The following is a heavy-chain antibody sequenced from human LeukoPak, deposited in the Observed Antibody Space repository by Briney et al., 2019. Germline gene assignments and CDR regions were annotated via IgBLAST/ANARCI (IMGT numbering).Heavy chain of an antibody. Sequence: ALSLSCAASGFTFSSYGMHWVRQAPGKGLEWVAVIWYDGSNKYYADSVKGRFTISRDNSKNTLYLQMNSLRAEDTAVYYCAGDYDILTSGMDVWGQGTTVTVSS. J-gene: IGHJ6*02. CDR1: GFTFSSYG. D-gene: IGHD3-9*01. V-gene: IGHV3-33*01. CDR3: AGDYDILTSGMDV. CDR2: IWYDGSNK.